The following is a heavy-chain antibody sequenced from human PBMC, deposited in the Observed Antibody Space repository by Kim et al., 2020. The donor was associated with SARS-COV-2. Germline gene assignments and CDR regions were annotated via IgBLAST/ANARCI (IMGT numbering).Heavy chain of an antibody. CDR3: AKDPTYGSGSYYRPDY. J-gene: IGHJ4*02. CDR1: GFTFSSYG. CDR2: IWYDGSNK. D-gene: IGHD3-10*01. V-gene: IGHV3-33*06. Sequence: GGSLRLSCAASGFTFSSYGMHWVRQAPGKGLEWVAVIWYDGSNKYYADSVKGRFTISRDNSKNTLYLQMNSLRAEDTAVYYCAKDPTYGSGSYYRPDYWGQGALVTVSS.